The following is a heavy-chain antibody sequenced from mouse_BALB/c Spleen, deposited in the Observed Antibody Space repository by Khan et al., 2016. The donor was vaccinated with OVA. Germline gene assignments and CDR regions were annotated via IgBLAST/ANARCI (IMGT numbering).Heavy chain of an antibody. Sequence: QVQLQQSGPELVKPGASVKMSCKASGYTFTDYVMNWVKQRNGQGLEWIGQIYPGSDSTYYNEKFKGKATLTADRSSSTAYLQLSNLTSADSAVYFCARAGWDVFADWGQGTLVTGSA. J-gene: IGHJ3*01. CDR3: ARAGWDVFAD. CDR1: GYTFTDYV. D-gene: IGHD4-1*01. V-gene: IGHV1-77*01. CDR2: IYPGSDST.